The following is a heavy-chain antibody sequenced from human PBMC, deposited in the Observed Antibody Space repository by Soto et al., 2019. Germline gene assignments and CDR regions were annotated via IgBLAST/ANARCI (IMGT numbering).Heavy chain of an antibody. J-gene: IGHJ5*02. CDR1: GYTFTSYG. Sequence: RASVKVSCKASGYTFTSYGIHWVRQAPGQRLEWMGWINAVNGDTKYSPKFQGRVTITRDTSASTAYMELSSLRSEDTAVYYCVRRHVSATGIDCFDPWGHGTLVIVSS. CDR2: INAVNGDT. D-gene: IGHD6-13*01. CDR3: VRRHVSATGIDCFDP. V-gene: IGHV1-3*01.